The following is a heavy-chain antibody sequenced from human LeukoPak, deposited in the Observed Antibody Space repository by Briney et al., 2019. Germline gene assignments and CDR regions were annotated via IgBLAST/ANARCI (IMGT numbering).Heavy chain of an antibody. CDR2: IKQDGSEK. V-gene: IGHV3-7*01. CDR3: ARDLGYSSSWYLWFDP. D-gene: IGHD6-13*01. J-gene: IGHJ5*02. Sequence: GGSLRLSCAASGFTFSSYWMSWVRQAPGKGLEWVANIKQDGSEKYYVDSVKGRFTISRDNAKNSLYLQMNSLRDEDTAVYYCARDLGYSSSWYLWFDPWGQGTLVTVSS. CDR1: GFTFSSYW.